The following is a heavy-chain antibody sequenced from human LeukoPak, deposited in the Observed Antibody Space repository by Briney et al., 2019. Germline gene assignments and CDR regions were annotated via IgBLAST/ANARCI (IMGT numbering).Heavy chain of an antibody. CDR2: ITPNGGST. CDR3: VRDLTGSWAFDV. CDR1: GFTFSSFA. V-gene: IGHV3-64D*09. Sequence: GGSLRLSCSASGFTFSSFAMHWVRQAPGKGLEYVSLITPNGGSTNYADSVKGRFTISRDDSKNTLYLQMNSLRPEDTAMYFCVRDLTGSWAFDVWGQGTMVTVSS. J-gene: IGHJ3*01. D-gene: IGHD7-27*01.